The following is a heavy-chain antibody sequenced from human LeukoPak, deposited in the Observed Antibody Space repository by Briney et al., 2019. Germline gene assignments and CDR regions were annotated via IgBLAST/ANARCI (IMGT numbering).Heavy chain of an antibody. Sequence: HPGGSLRLSCAASGVSVYTFGMHWVRQAPGKGLEWVAMMWSESNLFHADSVKGRFTVSRDNSKNTLYLQMSSLRAEDTAMYYCAKVRDTRDWYKDAFDIWGQGTRVTVS. CDR1: GVSVYTFG. D-gene: IGHD6-19*01. J-gene: IGHJ3*02. CDR3: AKVRDTRDWYKDAFDI. CDR2: MWSESNL. V-gene: IGHV3-33*06.